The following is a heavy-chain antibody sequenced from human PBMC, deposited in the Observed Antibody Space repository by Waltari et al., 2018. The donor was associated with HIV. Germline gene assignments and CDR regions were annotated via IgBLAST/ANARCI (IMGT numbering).Heavy chain of an antibody. Sequence: QVQLVESGGGVVQPGRSLRLSCAASGFTFSSYGMHWVRQAPGKGVEWVEVIWYDGTNKYYADSVKGRFTISRDNSKNTLYLQMNSLRAEDTAVYYCARDRSEGGGYYYYGLDVWGQGTTVTVSS. D-gene: IGHD2-15*01. V-gene: IGHV3-33*01. CDR3: ARDRSEGGGYYYYGLDV. CDR1: GFTFSSYG. CDR2: IWYDGTNK. J-gene: IGHJ6*02.